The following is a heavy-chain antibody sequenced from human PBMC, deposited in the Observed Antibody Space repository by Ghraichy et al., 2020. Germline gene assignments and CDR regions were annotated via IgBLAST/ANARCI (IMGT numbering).Heavy chain of an antibody. V-gene: IGHV3-7*01. D-gene: IGHD2-15*01. CDR2: IKQDGSEK. CDR1: GFTLSGYF. CDR3: ARHGGAPSV. J-gene: IGHJ4*01. Sequence: GGSLRHSCAASGFTLSGYFMTWVRQAPGKGLEWVANIKQDGSEKNYLDSVKGRFIISRDNAKNLVELQMNSLKAEDTATYYCARHGGAPSVWGQGTRVTVSS.